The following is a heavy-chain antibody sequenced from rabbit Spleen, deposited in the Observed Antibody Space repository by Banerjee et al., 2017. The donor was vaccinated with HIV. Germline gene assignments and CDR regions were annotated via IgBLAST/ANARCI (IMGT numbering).Heavy chain of an antibody. CDR2: IDAGSSGFT. CDR1: GVSFSGDSY. CDR3: ARDTSSSFSSYGMDL. J-gene: IGHJ6*01. V-gene: IGHV1S45*01. D-gene: IGHD1-1*01. Sequence: QGQLVESGGGLVQPEGSLTLTCTTSGVSFSGDSYMCWVRQAPGKGLEWVVCIDAGSSGFTYFASWAKGRFTISKSSSTTVTLQMTSLTAADTATYFCARDTSSSFSSYGMDLWGQGTLVTVS.